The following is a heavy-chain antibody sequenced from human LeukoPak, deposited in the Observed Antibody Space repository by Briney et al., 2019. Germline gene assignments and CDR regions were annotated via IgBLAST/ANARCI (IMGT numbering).Heavy chain of an antibody. CDR1: GFTFSSYS. CDR3: AKAYISFDSSGTYSFDY. V-gene: IGHV3-48*01. CDR2: ISSSSSTI. J-gene: IGHJ4*02. Sequence: GGSLRLSCAASGFTFSSYSMNWVRQAPGKGLEWVSYISSSSSTIYYADSVKGRFTISRDNAKNSLYLQMNSLRAEDTAVYYCAKAYISFDSSGTYSFDYWGQGTLVTVSS. D-gene: IGHD3-22*01.